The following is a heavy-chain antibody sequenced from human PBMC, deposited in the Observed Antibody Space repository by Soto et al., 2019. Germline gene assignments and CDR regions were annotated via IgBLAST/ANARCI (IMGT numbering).Heavy chain of an antibody. Sequence: GGSTILSCDASGFPYRTSDMHWVRQAPGQGLEWVAVVSYDERNIYYADSVKGRFSVSRDNSKNTLFLHMNSLRAEDTAVYFCAKLVDKSLDDYWGQGALVTVSS. CDR2: VSYDERNI. CDR1: GFPYRTSD. CDR3: AKLVDKSLDDY. D-gene: IGHD3-16*01. J-gene: IGHJ4*02. V-gene: IGHV3-30*18.